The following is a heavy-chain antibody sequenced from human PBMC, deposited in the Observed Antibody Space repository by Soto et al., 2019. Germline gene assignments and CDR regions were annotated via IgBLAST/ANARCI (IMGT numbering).Heavy chain of an antibody. D-gene: IGHD6-13*01. CDR1: GFPFSTYS. CDR3: ARGQDNKMGGSSWQPAYYYFGMDV. CDR2: ISSSYSTI. V-gene: IGHV3-48*02. J-gene: IGHJ6*02. Sequence: GESLKISCAVSGFPFSTYSMNWVRQAPGKGLEWVSYISSSYSTIYYADSVKGRFTISRDNAKNSLYLQMNSLRDEDTAVYYCARGQDNKMGGSSWQPAYYYFGMDVWGQGTTVTVSS.